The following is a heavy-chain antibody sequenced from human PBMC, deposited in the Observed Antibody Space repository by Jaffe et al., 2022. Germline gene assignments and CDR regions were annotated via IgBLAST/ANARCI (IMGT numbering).Heavy chain of an antibody. Sequence: QVQLVQSGAEVKKPGSSVKVSCKASGGTFSSYAISWVRQAPGQGLEWMGGIIPIFGTANYAQKFQGRVTITADESTSTAYMELSSLRSEDTAVYYCARDGPRSLGYTAMGYYYYYYMDVWGKGTTVTVSS. D-gene: IGHD5-18*01. CDR2: IIPIFGTA. J-gene: IGHJ6*03. CDR1: GGTFSSYA. V-gene: IGHV1-69*01. CDR3: ARDGPRSLGYTAMGYYYYYYMDV.